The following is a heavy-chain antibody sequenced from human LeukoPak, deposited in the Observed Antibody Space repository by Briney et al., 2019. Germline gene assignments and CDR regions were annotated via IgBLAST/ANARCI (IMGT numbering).Heavy chain of an antibody. CDR1: GYTFTSYG. J-gene: IGHJ4*02. CDR3: ARGGPHGSGSSDY. V-gene: IGHV1-18*01. CDR2: VSGYNGDT. Sequence: ASVKVSCKASGYTFTSYGVNWVRQAPGQGLEWMGWVSGYNGDTNYVQKIQARVTMTTDTSTSTAYMELRSLRSDDTAVYYCARGGPHGSGSSDYWGQGTLVTVSS. D-gene: IGHD3-10*01.